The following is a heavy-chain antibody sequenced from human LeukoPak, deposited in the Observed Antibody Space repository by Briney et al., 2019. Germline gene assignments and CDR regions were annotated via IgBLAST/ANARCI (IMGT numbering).Heavy chain of an antibody. J-gene: IGHJ3*02. D-gene: IGHD6-19*01. CDR3: ARVLIAMAGTAFDI. CDR2: IYHSGST. V-gene: IGHV4-4*02. Sequence: SGTLSLTCAVSGGSISSSNWWSWVRQPPGKGLEWIGEIYHSGSTNYNPSLKSRVTISVDKSKNQFSLKLSSVTAADTAVYYCARVLIAMAGTAFDIWGQGTMVTVSS. CDR1: GGSISSSNW.